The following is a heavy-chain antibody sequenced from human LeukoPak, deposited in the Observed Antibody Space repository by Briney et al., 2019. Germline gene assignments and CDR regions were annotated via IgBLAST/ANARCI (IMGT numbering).Heavy chain of an antibody. J-gene: IGHJ4*02. Sequence: GGSLRLSCAASGFIFSGSAMHWVRQASGKGLEWVGRIRSKANSYATAYAASVKGRFTISRDDSKNTAYLQMNSLKTEDTAVYYCTTRNLYSSSWYLDYWGQGTLVTVSS. CDR1: GFIFSGSA. V-gene: IGHV3-73*01. CDR3: TTRNLYSSSWYLDY. CDR2: IRSKANSYAT. D-gene: IGHD6-13*01.